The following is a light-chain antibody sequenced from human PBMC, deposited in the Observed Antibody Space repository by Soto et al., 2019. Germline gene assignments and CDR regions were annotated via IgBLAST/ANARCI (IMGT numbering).Light chain of an antibody. J-gene: IGLJ1*01. CDR3: SSFTSSITYV. Sequence: QSVLTQPASVSGSPGQSITISCTGTSSDVGGYNSVSWYRQDPGKAPKLMIYDATNRPSGVSNRFSGSKSGNTASLTISGLQAEDEADYYCSSFTSSITYVFGTGTKAPS. CDR1: SSDVGGYNS. V-gene: IGLV2-14*01. CDR2: DAT.